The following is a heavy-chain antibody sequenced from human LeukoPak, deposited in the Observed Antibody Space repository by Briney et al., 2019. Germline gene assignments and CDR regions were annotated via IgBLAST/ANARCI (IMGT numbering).Heavy chain of an antibody. CDR3: ARDGDTLIRGVTNL. CDR2: INPNSGGT. Sequence: ASVKVSCKPSGYTFTGYCMPWVRQAPGQGLEWMGWINPNSGGTNYAQKFQGRVTMTRDTSISTAYLEVNSLRSDDTAVYYCARDGDTLIRGVTNLWGQGTLVTVSS. D-gene: IGHD3-10*01. J-gene: IGHJ4*02. V-gene: IGHV1-2*02. CDR1: GYTFTGYC.